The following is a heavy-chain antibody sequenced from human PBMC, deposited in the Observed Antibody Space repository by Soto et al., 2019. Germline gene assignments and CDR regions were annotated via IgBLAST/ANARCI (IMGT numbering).Heavy chain of an antibody. CDR1: GYTFTTSS. J-gene: IGHJ4*02. Sequence: QVPLVQSGAEVKKPGASVKVSCKASGYTFTTSSITWVRQAPGQGLEWMGWISAYDGHTNYAQKVQGRVTMTTDTSTSTAYMELRSLRSDDTAVYYCARSGREPDFWGQGTLVTVSS. CDR2: ISAYDGHT. CDR3: ARSGREPDF. V-gene: IGHV1-18*01.